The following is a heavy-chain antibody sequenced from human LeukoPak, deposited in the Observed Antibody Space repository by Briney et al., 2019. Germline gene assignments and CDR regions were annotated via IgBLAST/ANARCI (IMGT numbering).Heavy chain of an antibody. V-gene: IGHV4-34*01. CDR3: ARENDRQCFDY. D-gene: IGHD6-19*01. J-gene: IGHJ4*02. Sequence: PSETLSLTCAVYGGSFSGYYWSWIRQPPGKGLEWIGEINHSGSTNYNPSLKSRVTISVDTSKNQFSLKLSSVTAADTAVYYCARENDRQCFDYWGQGTLVTVSS. CDR1: GGSFSGYY. CDR2: INHSGST.